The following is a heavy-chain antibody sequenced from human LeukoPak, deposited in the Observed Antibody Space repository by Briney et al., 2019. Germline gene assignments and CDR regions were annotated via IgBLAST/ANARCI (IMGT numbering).Heavy chain of an antibody. CDR2: ISSSSSYI. CDR3: ASVDYYGSGNYYNDVDY. V-gene: IGHV3-21*01. Sequence: GGSLRLSCAPSGFTLSSYSMNWVRQAPGNGLEWVSSISSSSSYIYYADSVKGRFTISRDNAKNSLYLQMNSLRAEDTALYYCASVDYYGSGNYYNDVDYWGQGTLVTVSS. D-gene: IGHD3-10*01. CDR1: GFTLSSYS. J-gene: IGHJ4*02.